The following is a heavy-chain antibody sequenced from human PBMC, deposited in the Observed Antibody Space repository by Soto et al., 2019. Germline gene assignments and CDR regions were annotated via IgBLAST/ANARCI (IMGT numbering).Heavy chain of an antibody. CDR2: IYYSGST. V-gene: IGHV4-31*03. CDR1: GGSISSGGYH. Sequence: SETLSLTCTVSGGSISSGGYHWSWIRQHPGKGLEWIGYIYYSGSTYYNPSLKSRVTISVDTSKNQFSLKLSSVTAADTAVYYCARVGLYCTNGVCYYRVVDVWGKGTTVTVSS. CDR3: ARVGLYCTNGVCYYRVVDV. D-gene: IGHD2-8*01. J-gene: IGHJ6*04.